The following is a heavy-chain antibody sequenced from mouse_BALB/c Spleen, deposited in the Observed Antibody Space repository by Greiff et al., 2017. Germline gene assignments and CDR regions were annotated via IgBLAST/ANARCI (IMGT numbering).Heavy chain of an antibody. Sequence: EVQLQQSGTVLARPGASVKMSCKASGYSFTSYWMHWVKQRPGQGLEWIGAIYPGNSDTSYNQKFKGKAKLTAVTSASTAYMELSSLTNEDSAVYYCTTARATGYFDYWGQGTTLTVSS. V-gene: IGHV1-5*01. J-gene: IGHJ2*01. D-gene: IGHD3-1*01. CDR2: IYPGNSDT. CDR3: TTARATGYFDY. CDR1: GYSFTSYW.